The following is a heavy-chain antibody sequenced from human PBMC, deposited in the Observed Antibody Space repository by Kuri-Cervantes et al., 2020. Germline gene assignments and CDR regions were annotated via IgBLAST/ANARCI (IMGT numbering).Heavy chain of an antibody. D-gene: IGHD2-21*01. CDR2: IYWNDDK. Sequence: SGPTLVKPTQTLTLTCTFSGFPLSTSGVGVGWIRQPPGKALEWLALIYWNDDKRYSPSLKSRLTITKDTSKNQVVLTMTNMDPVDTATYYCAHRHSAGAFDIWGQGTMVTVSS. CDR1: GFPLSTSGVG. J-gene: IGHJ3*02. CDR3: AHRHSAGAFDI. V-gene: IGHV2-5*01.